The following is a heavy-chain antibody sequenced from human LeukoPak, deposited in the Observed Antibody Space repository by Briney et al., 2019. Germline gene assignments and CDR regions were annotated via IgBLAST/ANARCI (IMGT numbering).Heavy chain of an antibody. V-gene: IGHV3-30*03. D-gene: IGHD3-22*01. CDR1: GFTFSSYG. CDR2: ISYDGSNK. CDR3: ARNYYDSSGYS. J-gene: IGHJ5*02. Sequence: GRSLRLSCAASGFTFSSYGMHWVRQAPGKGLEWVAVISYDGSNKYYADSVKGRFTISRDNSKNTLYLQMNSLRAEDTAVYYCARNYYDSSGYSWGQGTLVTVSS.